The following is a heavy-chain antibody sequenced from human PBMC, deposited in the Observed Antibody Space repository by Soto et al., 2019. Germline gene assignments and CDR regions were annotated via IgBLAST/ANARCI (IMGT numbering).Heavy chain of an antibody. Sequence: QVQLVESGGALVKPGGSLRLSCAASGFTFRDFYMSWIRQAPGKGLEWVSYIHSSGDTMYYADSVKGRFTISRDNAKNSLYLQMNSLRAEDTAVYYCARDRGYGGDYFDYWGQGTLVTVSS. J-gene: IGHJ4*02. CDR2: IHSSGDTM. CDR3: ARDRGYGGDYFDY. CDR1: GFTFRDFY. V-gene: IGHV3-11*01. D-gene: IGHD3-10*01.